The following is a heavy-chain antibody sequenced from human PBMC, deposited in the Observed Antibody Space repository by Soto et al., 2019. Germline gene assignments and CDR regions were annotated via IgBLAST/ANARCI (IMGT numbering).Heavy chain of an antibody. D-gene: IGHD2-2*01. CDR3: ARLPCSRTCSFGGGFAI. CDR1: GGSISSDGYF. Sequence: QVQLQESGPGLVMPSQTLSLTCSVSGGSISSDGYFSTWIRQLPGMGLEWLGYIYSSGSAYYDPSLAGRLSLSLGPSVNQFSLEVYSVTAADTAVYYCARLPCSRTCSFGGGFAIWGQGTVVTVS. CDR2: IYSSGSA. J-gene: IGHJ3*02. V-gene: IGHV4-31*03.